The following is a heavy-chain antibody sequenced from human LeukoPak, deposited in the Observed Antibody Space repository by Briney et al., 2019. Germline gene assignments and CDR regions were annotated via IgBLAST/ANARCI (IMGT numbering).Heavy chain of an antibody. CDR2: ISAYNGNT. Sequence: ASVKVSCKASGYMFTSDGISWVRLAPGQGLEWMGWISAYNGNTNYAQKFQGRVTMTRNTSISTAYMELSSLRSEDTAVYYCARAGGYCGRISCPYYFDYWGQGSLVAVSS. D-gene: IGHD2-15*01. CDR1: GYMFTSDG. CDR3: ARAGGYCGRISCPYYFDY. V-gene: IGHV1-18*01. J-gene: IGHJ4*02.